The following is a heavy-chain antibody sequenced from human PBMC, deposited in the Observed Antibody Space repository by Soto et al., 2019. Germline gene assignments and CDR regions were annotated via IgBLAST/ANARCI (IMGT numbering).Heavy chain of an antibody. J-gene: IGHJ6*02. CDR1: GFTFTSSA. CDR3: AADPMPYDFWSGYSQYYYYYGMDV. D-gene: IGHD3-3*01. Sequence: SVKVSCKASGFTFTSSAVQWVRQARGQRLEWIGWIVVGSGNTNYAQKFQERVTITRDMSTSTAYMELSSLRSEDTAVYYCAADPMPYDFWSGYSQYYYYYGMDVWGQGTTVTVSX. V-gene: IGHV1-58*01. CDR2: IVVGSGNT.